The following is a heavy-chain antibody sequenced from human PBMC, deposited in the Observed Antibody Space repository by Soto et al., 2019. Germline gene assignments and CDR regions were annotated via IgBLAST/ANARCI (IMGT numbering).Heavy chain of an antibody. CDR2: ISGSGTST. CDR3: ERVQFQKLENIFDY. V-gene: IGHV3-23*01. D-gene: IGHD3-3*01. J-gene: IGHJ4*02. CDR1: GFTFSNFV. Sequence: PGGSLRLSCTASGFTFSNFVMSWVRQAPGRGLEWVSAISGSGTSTFYADSVKGQFIISRDNSMDTLYLQLNSLRAEDTAVYFCERVQFQKLENIFDYWGQGT.